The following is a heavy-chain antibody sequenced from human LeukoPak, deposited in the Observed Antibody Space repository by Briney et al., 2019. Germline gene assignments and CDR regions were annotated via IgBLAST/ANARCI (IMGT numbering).Heavy chain of an antibody. V-gene: IGHV1-2*02. CDR1: GYTFTGYY. D-gene: IGHD3-3*01. CDR2: INPNSGGT. CDR3: ARGESAIFGVVSSMSHDF. Sequence: ASVKVSCKASGYTFTGYYIHWVRQAPGQGLEWIGWINPNSGGTNYAQKFQGRVTMTRDTSISTVYMELSRLRSDDTAVYYCARGESAIFGVVSSMSHDFWGQGTLVTVSS. J-gene: IGHJ4*02.